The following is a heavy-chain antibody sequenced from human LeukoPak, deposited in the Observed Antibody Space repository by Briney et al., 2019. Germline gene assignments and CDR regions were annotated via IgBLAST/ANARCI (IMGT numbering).Heavy chain of an antibody. CDR1: GFTFSDYY. CDR3: ARGTLYSYGPYYYYYGMDV. V-gene: IGHV3-11*05. J-gene: IGHJ6*02. Sequence: GESLRLSCAASGFTFSDYYMSWIRQAPGKGLEWVSYISSSSSYTNYADSVKGRFTISRDNAKNSLYLQMNSLRAEDTAVYYCARGTLYSYGPYYYYYGMDVWGQGTTVTVSS. D-gene: IGHD5-18*01. CDR2: ISSSSSYT.